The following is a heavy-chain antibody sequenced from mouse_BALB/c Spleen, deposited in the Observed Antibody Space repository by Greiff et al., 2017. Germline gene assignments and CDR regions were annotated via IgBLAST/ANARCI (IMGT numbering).Heavy chain of an antibody. J-gene: IGHJ4*01. CDR1: GYAFSSYW. CDR2: IYPGDGDT. Sequence: QVQLKQSGAELVRPGSSVKISCKASGYAFSSYWMNWVKQRPGQGLEWIGQIYPGDGDTNYNGKFKGKATLTADKSSSTAYMQLSSLTSEDSAVYFCVPSPDYWGQGTSVTVSS. V-gene: IGHV1-80*01. CDR3: VPSPDY.